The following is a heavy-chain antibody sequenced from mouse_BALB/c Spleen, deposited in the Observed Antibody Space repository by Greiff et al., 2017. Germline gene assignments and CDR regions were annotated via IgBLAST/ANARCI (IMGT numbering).Heavy chain of an antibody. J-gene: IGHJ2*01. Sequence: VQLQQSGAELAKPGASVKMSCKASGYTFTSYWMHWVKQRPGQGLEWIGYINPSTGYTEYNQKFKDKATLTADKSSSTAYMQLSSLTSEDSAVYYCARRGYYGSSCLDYWGQGTLSQSPQ. D-gene: IGHD1-1*01. CDR2: INPSTGYT. CDR3: ARRGYYGSSCLDY. V-gene: IGHV1-7*01. CDR1: GYTFTSYW.